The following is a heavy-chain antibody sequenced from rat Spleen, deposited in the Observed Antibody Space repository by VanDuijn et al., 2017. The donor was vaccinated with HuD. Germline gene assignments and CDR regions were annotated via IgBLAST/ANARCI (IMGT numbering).Heavy chain of an antibody. CDR1: GFTFSDYA. Sequence: EVQLVESGGGLVQPGRSLKLSCAASGFTFSDYAMAWVRQAPKKGLEWVATIIYDGSSTYYRDSVKGRYTISRDNAKSTLYLQMDSLRSEDTATYYCARKGDSAGFDYWGQGVMVTVSS. CDR2: IIYDGSST. CDR3: ARKGDSAGFDY. D-gene: IGHD3-3*01. J-gene: IGHJ2*01. V-gene: IGHV5-17*01.